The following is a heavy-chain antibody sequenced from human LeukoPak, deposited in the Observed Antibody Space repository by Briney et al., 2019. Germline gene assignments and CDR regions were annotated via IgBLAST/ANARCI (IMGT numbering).Heavy chain of an antibody. CDR1: GGSISSHY. CDR2: IYYSGST. Sequence: SETLSLTCTVSGGSISSHYWSWIRQPPGKGLEWIGYIYYSGSTNYNPSLKSRVTISVDTSKNQFSLKLSSVTAADTAVYYCAREGRDGYNYLNYWGQGTLVTVSS. CDR3: AREGRDGYNYLNY. J-gene: IGHJ4*02. V-gene: IGHV4-59*11. D-gene: IGHD5-24*01.